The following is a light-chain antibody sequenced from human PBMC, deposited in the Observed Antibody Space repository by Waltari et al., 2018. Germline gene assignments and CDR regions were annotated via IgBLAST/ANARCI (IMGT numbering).Light chain of an antibody. CDR1: SSDVGGYNS. CDR3: SSYAGSNNWV. CDR2: EVT. Sequence: QSALTQPPSASGSPGQSVTISCTGTSSDVGGYNSVSWYQQHPGKAPKLMIYEVTERPSGVPDRFGGSRSANTASLTVSGLQAEDEADYYCSSYAGSNNWVFGGGTKLTVL. V-gene: IGLV2-8*01. J-gene: IGLJ3*02.